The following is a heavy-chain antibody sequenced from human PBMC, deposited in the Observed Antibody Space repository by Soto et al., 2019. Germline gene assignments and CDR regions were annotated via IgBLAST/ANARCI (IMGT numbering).Heavy chain of an antibody. CDR3: ARDYYKYYDSSGYYRSPAY. D-gene: IGHD3-22*01. J-gene: IGHJ4*02. V-gene: IGHV3-30-3*01. CDR1: GFTFSSYA. Sequence: PGRSLRLSCAASGFTFSSYARHWVRQAPGKGLEWVALISYDGSDKDYADSVKGRFTISRDNSRNTLFLQMNSLRAEDTAVYYCARDYYKYYDSSGYYRSPAYWGQGTLVTLSS. CDR2: ISYDGSDK.